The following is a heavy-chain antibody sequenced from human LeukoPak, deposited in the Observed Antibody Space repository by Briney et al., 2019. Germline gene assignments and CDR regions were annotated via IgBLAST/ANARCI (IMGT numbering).Heavy chain of an antibody. CDR2: ISGSGGST. V-gene: IGHV3-23*01. Sequence: GGSLRLSCAASGFTFSSYAMSWVRQAPGKGLEWVSGISGSGGSTYYADSVKGRFTISRDNSKNTLYLQMNSLRAEDTAVYYCARNENSGWGYFDYWGQGTLVTVSS. CDR1: GFTFSSYA. J-gene: IGHJ4*02. D-gene: IGHD5-12*01. CDR3: ARNENSGWGYFDY.